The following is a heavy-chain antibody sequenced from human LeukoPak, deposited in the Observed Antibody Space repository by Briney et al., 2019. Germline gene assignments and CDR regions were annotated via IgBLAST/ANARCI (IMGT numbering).Heavy chain of an antibody. Sequence: GGSLRLSCVASGFTLNTYCMTWVRQAPGEGLEWVSVISGHAASTYYADSVKGRFTISRDNSKNTLYLQMNSLRAEDTAVYYCATGSDYFDYWGQGTLVTVSS. J-gene: IGHJ4*02. CDR1: GFTLNTYC. CDR2: ISGHAAST. V-gene: IGHV3-23*01. D-gene: IGHD3-10*01. CDR3: ATGSDYFDY.